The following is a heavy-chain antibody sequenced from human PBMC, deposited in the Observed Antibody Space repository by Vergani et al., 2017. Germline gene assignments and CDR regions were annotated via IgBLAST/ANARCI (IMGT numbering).Heavy chain of an antibody. D-gene: IGHD3-16*01. CDR2: IYSGGST. V-gene: IGHV3-66*02. CDR1: GFTVSSNY. CDR3: ARAQWGVGRPYYMDV. Sequence: EVQLVESGGGLVQPGGSLRLSCAASGFTVSSNYMSWVRQAPGKGLEWVSVIYSGGSTYYADSVKGRFTISRDNSKNTLYLQMNSLRAEDTAVYYCARAQWGVGRPYYMDVWGKGTTVTVSS. J-gene: IGHJ6*03.